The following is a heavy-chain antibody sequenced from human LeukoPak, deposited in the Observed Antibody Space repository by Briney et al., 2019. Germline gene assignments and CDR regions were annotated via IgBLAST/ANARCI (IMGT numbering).Heavy chain of an antibody. CDR2: ISAYNGNT. Sequence: ASVKVSCKASGYTFTNYVINWVRQAPGQGLEWVGWISAYNGNTNYTQKFQGRLTITMDTSTSTAYMELRSLRSDDTAVYFCAREHIFERSRVDYWGQETLVTVSS. CDR1: GYTFTNYV. CDR3: AREHIFERSRVDY. J-gene: IGHJ4*02. D-gene: IGHD2-21*01. V-gene: IGHV1-18*04.